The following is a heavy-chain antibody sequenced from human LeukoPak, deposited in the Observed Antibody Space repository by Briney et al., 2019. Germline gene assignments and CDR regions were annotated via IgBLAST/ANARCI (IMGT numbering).Heavy chain of an antibody. CDR2: ISWNRGSI. D-gene: IGHD1-1*01. CDR3: AKAMYNWNDLDAFDI. CDR1: GFTFDDYA. J-gene: IGHJ3*02. V-gene: IGHV3-9*01. Sequence: GGSLRLSCAASGFTFDDYAMHWVRQAPGKGLAGVSGISWNRGSIGYADFVKGRFTISRDNAKNSLYLQMNSLRGEDTALYYCAKAMYNWNDLDAFDIWGQGTMVTVSS.